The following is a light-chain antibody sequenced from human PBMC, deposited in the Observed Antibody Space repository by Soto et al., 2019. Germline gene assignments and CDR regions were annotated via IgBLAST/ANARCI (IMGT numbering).Light chain of an antibody. CDR1: SGHSTYI. Sequence: QLVLSQSSSASASLGSSVKLTCILSSGHSTYIIAWHQQQPGKAPRFLMTLDRSGSYNRGSGVPDRFSGSSSGADRYLTISNLQFEDEGDYYCETWYSNTHKVFGGGTKVTVL. CDR3: ETWYSNTHKV. V-gene: IGLV4-60*02. J-gene: IGLJ3*02. CDR2: LDRSGSY.